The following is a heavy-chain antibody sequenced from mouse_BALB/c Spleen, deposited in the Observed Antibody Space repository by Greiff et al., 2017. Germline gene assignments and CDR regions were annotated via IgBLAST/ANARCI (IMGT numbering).Heavy chain of an antibody. J-gene: IGHJ4*01. V-gene: IGHV5-17*02. CDR2: ISSGSSTI. CDR1: GFTFSSFG. Sequence: EVQLVESGGGLVQPGGSRKLSCAASGFTFSSFGMHWVRQAPEKGLEWVAYISSGSSTIYYADTVKGRFTISRDNPKNTLFLQMTSLRSEDTAMYYCASTATGAMDYWGQGTSVTVSS. CDR3: ASTATGAMDY. D-gene: IGHD1-2*01.